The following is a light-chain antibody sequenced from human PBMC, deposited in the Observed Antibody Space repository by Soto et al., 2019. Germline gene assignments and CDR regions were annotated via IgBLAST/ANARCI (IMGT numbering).Light chain of an antibody. CDR1: SSNIGSNY. Sequence: QSVLTQLPSASGTPGQRVTISCSGSSSNIGSNYVYWYQQLPGTAPKLLIYRNNQRPSGVPDRFSGSKSGTSASLAISGLRSEDEADYYCAAWDDSLSAVFGGGTKLTVL. CDR3: AAWDDSLSAV. V-gene: IGLV1-47*01. CDR2: RNN. J-gene: IGLJ2*01.